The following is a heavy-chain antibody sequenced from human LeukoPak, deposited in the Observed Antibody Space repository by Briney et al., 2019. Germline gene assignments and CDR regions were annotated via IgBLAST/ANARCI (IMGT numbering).Heavy chain of an antibody. CDR2: ISRSSSTI. CDR1: GFTFSRYS. Sequence: GGSLRLSCAASGFTFSRYSMNWVRQAPGKGLEWVSYISRSSSTIHYADSVKGRFTISRDNAKNSLYLQMNSLRAEDTAVYYCARAFTIFGVVIAYWGQGTLVTVSS. V-gene: IGHV3-48*04. J-gene: IGHJ4*02. D-gene: IGHD3-3*01. CDR3: ARAFTIFGVVIAY.